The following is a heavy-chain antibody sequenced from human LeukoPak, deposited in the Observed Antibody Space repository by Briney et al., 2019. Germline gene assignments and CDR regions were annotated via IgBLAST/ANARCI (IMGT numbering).Heavy chain of an antibody. Sequence: GESLKISCVASGFTFSSYSMNWVRQAPGKGLEWVSYISSSSSTIHYADSVKGRFTISRDNAKNSLYLQMNSLRDEDTAVYYCARGCSVTRCYEGDYWGQGTLVTVSS. D-gene: IGHD2-2*01. CDR3: ARGCSVTRCYEGDY. J-gene: IGHJ4*02. CDR1: GFTFSSYS. CDR2: ISSSSSTI. V-gene: IGHV3-48*02.